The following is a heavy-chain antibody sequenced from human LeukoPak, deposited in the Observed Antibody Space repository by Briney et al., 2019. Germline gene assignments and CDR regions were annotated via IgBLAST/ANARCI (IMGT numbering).Heavy chain of an antibody. CDR3: ARSGYEGDAFDI. CDR2: INPNSGGT. V-gene: IGHV1-2*02. Sequence: ASVKVSCTASGYTFTGYYMHWVRQAPGQGLEWMGWINPNSGGTNYAQKFQGRVTMTRDTSISTAYMELSRLRSDDTAVYYCARSGYEGDAFDIWGQGTMVTVSS. CDR1: GYTFTGYY. D-gene: IGHD5-12*01. J-gene: IGHJ3*02.